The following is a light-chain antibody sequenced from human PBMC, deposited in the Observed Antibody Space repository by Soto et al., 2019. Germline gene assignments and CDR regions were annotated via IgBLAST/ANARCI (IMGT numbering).Light chain of an antibody. CDR1: SSDVGGYNC. J-gene: IGLJ2*01. V-gene: IGLV2-8*01. Sequence: QSALTQPPSASGSPGQSVTISCTGTSSDVGGYNCVSWYQHHPGKAPKLMLYEVSKRPSGVPDRFSGSKSGNTASLTVSGLQAEDEADYYCSSYAGSNIPVVFGGGTKVTVL. CDR3: SSYAGSNIPVV. CDR2: EVS.